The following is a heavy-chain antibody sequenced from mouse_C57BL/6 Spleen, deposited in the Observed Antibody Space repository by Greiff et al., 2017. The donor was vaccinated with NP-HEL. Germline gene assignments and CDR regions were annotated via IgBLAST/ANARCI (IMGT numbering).Heavy chain of an antibody. V-gene: IGHV1-53*01. Sequence: QVHVKQPGTELVKPGASVKLSCKASGYTFTSYWMHWVKQRPGQGLEWIGNINPSNGGTNYNEKFKSKATLTVDKSSSTAYMQLSSLTSEDSAVYYCAREDYYGSSYWAYWGQGTLVTVSA. D-gene: IGHD1-1*01. CDR2: INPSNGGT. CDR3: AREDYYGSSYWAY. CDR1: GYTFTSYW. J-gene: IGHJ3*01.